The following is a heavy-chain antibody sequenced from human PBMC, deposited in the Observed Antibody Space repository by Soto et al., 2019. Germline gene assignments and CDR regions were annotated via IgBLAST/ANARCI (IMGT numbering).Heavy chain of an antibody. CDR3: ARDLGDCSGGSCFNWFDP. J-gene: IGHJ5*02. D-gene: IGHD2-15*01. V-gene: IGHV3-11*06. CDR2: ISSSSSYT. CDR1: RFTSSDYY. Sequence: PGESLRPACAASRFTSSDYYMSWIRQAPGKGLEWVSYISSSSSYTNYADSVKGRFTISRDNAKNSLYLQMNSLRAEDTAVYYCARDLGDCSGGSCFNWFDPWGQGTLVTVSS.